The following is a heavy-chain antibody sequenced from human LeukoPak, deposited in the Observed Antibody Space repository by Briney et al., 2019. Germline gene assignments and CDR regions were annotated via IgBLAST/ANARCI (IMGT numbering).Heavy chain of an antibody. CDR3: ARDQYSYGYLPFLVAFDI. CDR1: GGSFSGYY. D-gene: IGHD5-18*01. CDR2: INHSGST. Sequence: PSETLSLTCAVYGGSFSGYYWSWIRQPPGKGLEWIGEINHSGSTNYNPSLKSRVTISVDTSKNQFSLKLSSVTAADTAVYYCARDQYSYGYLPFLVAFDIWGQGTMVTVSS. J-gene: IGHJ3*02. V-gene: IGHV4-34*01.